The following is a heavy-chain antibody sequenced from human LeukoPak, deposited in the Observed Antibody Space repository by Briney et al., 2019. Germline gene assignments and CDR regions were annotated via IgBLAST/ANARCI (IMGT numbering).Heavy chain of an antibody. J-gene: IGHJ4*02. V-gene: IGHV3-7*01. CDR1: GFTFSSYW. CDR2: INQDGSVK. D-gene: IGHD6-6*01. CDR3: ARIGYSSSSLDY. Sequence: PGGSLRLSCAASGFTFSSYWMTWVRQAPGEGLEWVANINQDGSVKYYVDSIKGRFTISRDNAKNSVFLQMNSLRADDTAVYYCARIGYSSSSLDYWGQGTLVTVSS.